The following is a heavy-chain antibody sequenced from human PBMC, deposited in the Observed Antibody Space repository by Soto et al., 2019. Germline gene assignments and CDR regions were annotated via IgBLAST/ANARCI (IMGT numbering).Heavy chain of an antibody. V-gene: IGHV1-3*04. Sequence: QVQLVQSGAEVKKPGASVKVSCKASGYTFTSYAMHWVRQAPGQRLEWMGWINTANGNTEYSQKFQGRVTITRDTSASTAYMELSSLRSEDTAVFFCARGSCSGCCCYSFHFDYWGQGTLVTVSS. CDR1: GYTFTSYA. J-gene: IGHJ4*02. CDR2: INTANGNT. D-gene: IGHD2-15*01. CDR3: ARGSCSGCCCYSFHFDY.